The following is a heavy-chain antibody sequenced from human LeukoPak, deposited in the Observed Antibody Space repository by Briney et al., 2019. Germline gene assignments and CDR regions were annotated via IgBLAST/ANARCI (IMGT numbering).Heavy chain of an antibody. CDR2: INHSGST. Sequence: SETLSLTCAVYGGSFSGYYWSWIRQPPGKGLEWIGEINHSGSTNYNPSLKSRVTISVDTSKNQFSLKLSSVTAADTAVYYCARLGNYYYYMDVWGKGTTVTISS. CDR3: ARLGNYYYYMDV. V-gene: IGHV4-34*01. CDR1: GGSFSGYY. D-gene: IGHD1-1*01. J-gene: IGHJ6*03.